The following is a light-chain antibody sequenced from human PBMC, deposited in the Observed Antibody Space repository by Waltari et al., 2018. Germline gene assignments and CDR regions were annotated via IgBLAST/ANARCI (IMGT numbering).Light chain of an antibody. CDR3: LQYDNWPLT. J-gene: IGKJ4*01. CDR1: KSINSK. CDR2: GAS. V-gene: IGKV3-15*01. Sequence: EIVMAQSPDTLSVSPGERATLSCRASKSINSKLIWYQQKPGQAPRLLIYGASTRATEIPPRFSGSGSGTEFTLTISSLQSEDFAVYYCLQYDNWPLTFGGGTKVEL.